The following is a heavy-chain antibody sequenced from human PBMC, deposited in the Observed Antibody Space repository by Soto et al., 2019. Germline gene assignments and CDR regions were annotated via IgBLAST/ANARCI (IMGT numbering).Heavy chain of an antibody. D-gene: IGHD3-9*01. J-gene: IGHJ4*02. CDR3: ARQILTGQQPTYYFDY. CDR1: GGSISSYY. V-gene: IGHV4-59*08. CDR2: IYYSGST. Sequence: TSETLSLTCTVSGGSISSYYWSWIRQPPGKGLEWIGYIYYSGSTNYNPSLKSRVTISVDTSKNQFSLKLSSVTAADTAVYYCARQILTGQQPTYYFDYWGQGTLVTVSS.